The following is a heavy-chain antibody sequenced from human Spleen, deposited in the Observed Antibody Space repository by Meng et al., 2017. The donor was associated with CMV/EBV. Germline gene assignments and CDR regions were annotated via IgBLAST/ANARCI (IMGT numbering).Heavy chain of an antibody. CDR1: GGSISSHY. V-gene: IGHV4-59*11. D-gene: IGHD3-10*01. Sequence: SETLSLTCTVSGGSISSHYWSWIRQPPGKGLEWVGYIYYSVITNYNPSLKSRVTISVDTSKNQFSLKLRSVTAADTAVYYCAREYGSGSYYTSWGQGMLVTVSS. CDR2: IYYSVIT. J-gene: IGHJ5*02. CDR3: AREYGSGSYYTS.